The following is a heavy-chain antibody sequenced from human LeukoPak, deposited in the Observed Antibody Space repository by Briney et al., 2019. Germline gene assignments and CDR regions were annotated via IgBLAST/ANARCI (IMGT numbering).Heavy chain of an antibody. CDR3: ARSGITMIPPEDSWYFDL. D-gene: IGHD3-22*01. CDR1: GGSISSGGYY. V-gene: IGHV4-31*03. Sequence: PSETLSLTCTVSGGSISSGGYYWSWIRQHPGKGLEWIGYIYYSGSTYYNPSLKSRVTISVDTSKNQFSLKLSSVTAADTAVYYCARSGITMIPPEDSWYFDLWGRGTLATVSS. CDR2: IYYSGST. J-gene: IGHJ2*01.